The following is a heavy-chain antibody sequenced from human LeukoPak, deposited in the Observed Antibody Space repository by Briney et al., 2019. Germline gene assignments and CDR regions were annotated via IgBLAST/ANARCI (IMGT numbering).Heavy chain of an antibody. V-gene: IGHV3-74*01. D-gene: IGHD3-3*01. CDR2: IKLDENTA. J-gene: IGHJ4*02. CDR3: ARDRPFWN. Sequence: SGGSLRLSRAASGLTSTNYWMHWVRQVPGKGLVWVSRIKLDENTAYYADFVKGRFTISRDDAKTTVYLQMNSLRAEDSAVYYCARDRPFWNWGQGTLVTVSS. CDR1: GLTSTNYW.